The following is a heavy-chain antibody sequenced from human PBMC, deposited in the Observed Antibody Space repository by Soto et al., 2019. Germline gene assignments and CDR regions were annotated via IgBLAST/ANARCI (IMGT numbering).Heavy chain of an antibody. CDR1: GFTFSSYA. Sequence: QVQLVESGGGVVQPGRSLRLSCAASGFTFSSYAMHWVRQAPGKGLEWVAVISYDGSNKYYADSVKGRFTISRDNSKNTLYLQMNSLRAEDTAVYYCAREAWYYYDSSGYYDWYFDLWGRGTLVTVSS. J-gene: IGHJ2*01. CDR2: ISYDGSNK. V-gene: IGHV3-30-3*01. D-gene: IGHD3-22*01. CDR3: AREAWYYYDSSGYYDWYFDL.